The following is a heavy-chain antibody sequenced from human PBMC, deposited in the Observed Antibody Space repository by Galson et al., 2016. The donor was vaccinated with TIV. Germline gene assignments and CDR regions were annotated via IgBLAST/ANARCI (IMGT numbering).Heavy chain of an antibody. Sequence: QSGAEVTKPGESLKISCQSSGSKFNRYWIGWVRQMPGKGPEWMGIIYPGDSDSRKSPSFQGQVTMSFDKSINTAYLQLSSLKASDTAMYYCARQSENAYDVWGQGTLVTVSS. J-gene: IGHJ3*01. V-gene: IGHV5-51*01. CDR2: IYPGDSDS. CDR3: ARQSENAYDV. CDR1: GSKFNRYW.